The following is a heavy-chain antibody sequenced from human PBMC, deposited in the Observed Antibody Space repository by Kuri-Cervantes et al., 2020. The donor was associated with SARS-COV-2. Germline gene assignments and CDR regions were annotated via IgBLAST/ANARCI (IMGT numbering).Heavy chain of an antibody. CDR3: ARVGYYYGSGSYGPYYYYYYMDV. CDR1: GYSISSGYY. CDR2: IYHSGST. D-gene: IGHD3-10*01. Sequence: SETLSLTCAVSGYSISSGYYWGWIRQPPGKGLEWIGSIYHSGSTYYNPSLKSRVTISVDTSKNQFSLKLNSVTAADTAVYYCARVGYYYGSGSYGPYYYYYYMDVWGKGTTVTVSS. J-gene: IGHJ6*03. V-gene: IGHV4-38-2*01.